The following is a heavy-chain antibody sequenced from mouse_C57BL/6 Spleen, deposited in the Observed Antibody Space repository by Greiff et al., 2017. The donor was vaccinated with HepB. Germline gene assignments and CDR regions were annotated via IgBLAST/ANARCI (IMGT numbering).Heavy chain of an antibody. D-gene: IGHD2-4*01. CDR2: IHPNSGST. CDR1: GYTFTSYW. CDR3: ARYEYAEVDY. V-gene: IGHV1-64*01. Sequence: QVQLQQPGAELVKPGASVKLSCKASGYTFTSYWMHWVKQRPGQGLEWIGMIHPNSGSTNYNEKFKSKATLTVDKSSSTDYLQLSSLTSEDSAVYDCARYEYAEVDYWGQGTTLTVSS. J-gene: IGHJ2*01.